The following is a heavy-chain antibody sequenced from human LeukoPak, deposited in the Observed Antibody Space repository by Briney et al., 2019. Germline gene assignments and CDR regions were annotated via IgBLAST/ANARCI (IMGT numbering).Heavy chain of an antibody. CDR2: IDPNTGDT. J-gene: IGHJ4*02. D-gene: IGHD1-26*01. V-gene: IGHV1-2*02. Sequence: ASVKVSCKSSGYTFTGYYRHWVRQAPGQGLEWMGWIDPNTGDTKYTQKFQGRVSMTRDTSFSTAYMELSRLTSDDTAVYYCARDRSITEKYSGRYFHDYWGQGTLVTVSS. CDR1: GYTFTGYY. CDR3: ARDRSITEKYSGRYFHDY.